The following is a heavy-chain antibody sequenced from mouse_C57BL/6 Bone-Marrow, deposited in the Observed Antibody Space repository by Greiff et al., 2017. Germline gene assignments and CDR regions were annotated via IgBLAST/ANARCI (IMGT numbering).Heavy chain of an antibody. CDR1: GFTFSSYT. J-gene: IGHJ4*01. D-gene: IGHD1-1*01. V-gene: IGHV5-9*01. Sequence: DVMLVESGGGLVKPGGSLKLSCAASGFTFSSYTMSWVRQTPEKRLEWVATISGGGGNTYYPDSVKGRFTISRDNAKNTLYLQMSSLRSEDTALXYCAGTYYGSSSYYAMDYWGQGTSVTVSS. CDR2: ISGGGGNT. CDR3: AGTYYGSSSYYAMDY.